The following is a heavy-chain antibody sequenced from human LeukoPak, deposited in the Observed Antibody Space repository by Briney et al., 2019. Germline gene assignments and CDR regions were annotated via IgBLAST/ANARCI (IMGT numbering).Heavy chain of an antibody. CDR3: ARESTGATGYFDY. Sequence: GGSLRLSCAASGFTFSTYEMNWVRQSPGKGLEWVSYIPSSGSTIYYVDSVKGRFTISRDNAKNSLYLQMNSLRVEDTAVYYCARESTGATGYFDYWGQGTLVTVSS. J-gene: IGHJ4*02. CDR1: GFTFSTYE. D-gene: IGHD1-26*01. V-gene: IGHV3-48*03. CDR2: IPSSGSTI.